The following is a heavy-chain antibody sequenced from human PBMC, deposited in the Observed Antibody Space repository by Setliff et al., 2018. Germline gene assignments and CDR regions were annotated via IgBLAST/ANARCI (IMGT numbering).Heavy chain of an antibody. CDR1: GGSISSGVYY. D-gene: IGHD6-19*01. CDR3: ARGRAEHSGH. Sequence: SETLSLTCTVSGGSISSGVYYWGWIRQPPGKGLEWIGRIYHGGKTYYNTSLESRLTISVDTSKNQFSLKLRSVTAADTAVYYCARGRAEHSGHWGKGTLVTVSS. V-gene: IGHV4-39*01. CDR2: IYHGGKT. J-gene: IGHJ4*02.